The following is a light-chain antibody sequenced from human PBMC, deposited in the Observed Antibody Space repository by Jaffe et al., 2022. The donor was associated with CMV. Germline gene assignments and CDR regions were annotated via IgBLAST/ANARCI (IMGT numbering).Light chain of an antibody. CDR2: ENN. Sequence: QSVLTQPPSVSAAPGQKVTISCSGSSSNIGNNYVSWYQQIPGTAPKFLIYENNQRPSGIPDRFSGSKSGTSATLGITGLQSGDEADYYCGTWDSSLSAVVFGGGTKLTVL. V-gene: IGLV1-51*02. CDR1: SSNIGNNY. J-gene: IGLJ2*01. CDR3: GTWDSSLSAVV.